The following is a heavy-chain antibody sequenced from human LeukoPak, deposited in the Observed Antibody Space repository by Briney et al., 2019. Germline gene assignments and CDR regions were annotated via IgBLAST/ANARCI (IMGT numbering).Heavy chain of an antibody. J-gene: IGHJ5*02. CDR2: IYYSGST. D-gene: IGHD3-16*01. CDR3: ARGSPRLSWFDP. CDR1: GGSISSSSYY. Sequence: SETLSLTCTVSGGSISSSSYYWGWIRQPPGKGLEWIGSIYYSGSTYYNPSLKSRVTISVDTSKNQFSLKLSSVTAADTAVYYCARGSPRLSWFDPWGQGTLVTVSS. V-gene: IGHV4-39*07.